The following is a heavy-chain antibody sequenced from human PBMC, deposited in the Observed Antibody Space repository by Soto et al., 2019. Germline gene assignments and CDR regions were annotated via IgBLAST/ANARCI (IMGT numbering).Heavy chain of an antibody. CDR3: ARAAVRYSLGGAFDI. V-gene: IGHV1-3*01. D-gene: IGHD3-9*01. J-gene: IGHJ3*02. CDR1: RFTLDSRS. CDR2: INAGNGNT. Sequence: SKYSRFTLDSRSRCCPYHSHGQRLEWMGWINAGNGNTKYSQKFQGRVTITRDTSTSTAYMELSSLRSEDTAVYYCARAAVRYSLGGAFDIWGQGTMVTVSS.